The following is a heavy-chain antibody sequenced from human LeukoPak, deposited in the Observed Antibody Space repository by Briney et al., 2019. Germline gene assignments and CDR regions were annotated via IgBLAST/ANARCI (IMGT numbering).Heavy chain of an antibody. CDR2: IYYSGST. V-gene: IGHV4-59*01. CDR3: ARPIAVAAEVVLYYYGMGV. J-gene: IGHJ6*02. CDR1: GGSISSYY. D-gene: IGHD6-19*01. Sequence: SETLSLTCTVSGGSISSYYWSWIRQPPGKGLEWIGYIYYSGSTNYNPSLKSRVTISVDTSKNQFSLKLSSVTAADTAVYYCARPIAVAAEVVLYYYGMGVWGQGTTVTVSS.